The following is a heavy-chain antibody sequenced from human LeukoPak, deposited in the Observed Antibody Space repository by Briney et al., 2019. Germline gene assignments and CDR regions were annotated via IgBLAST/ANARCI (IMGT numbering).Heavy chain of an antibody. J-gene: IGHJ4*02. V-gene: IGHV4-39*07. CDR1: GGSISSSSYY. CDR2: IYYSGST. Sequence: PSETLSLTCTVSGGSISSSSYYWGWIRQPPGKGLEWIGSIYYSGSTYYNPSLKSRVTISVDTSKNQFSLKLSSVTAADTAVYYCARDRSLYYYDSSGAPEVWGQGTLVTVSS. CDR3: ARDRSLYYYDSSGAPEV. D-gene: IGHD3-22*01.